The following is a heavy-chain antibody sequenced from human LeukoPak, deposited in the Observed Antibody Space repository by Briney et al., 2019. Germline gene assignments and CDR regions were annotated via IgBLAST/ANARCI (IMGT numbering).Heavy chain of an antibody. J-gene: IGHJ4*02. Sequence: GGSLRLSCAASGFTFSSYSMNWVRQAPGKGLEWVSYISSSSTTIYYADSVKGRFTISRDNAKNSLYLQMNSLRAEDTAVYYCARDVSQDYWGQGTLVTVSS. CDR2: ISSSSTTI. CDR1: GFTFSSYS. V-gene: IGHV3-48*04. D-gene: IGHD2-8*01. CDR3: ARDVSQDY.